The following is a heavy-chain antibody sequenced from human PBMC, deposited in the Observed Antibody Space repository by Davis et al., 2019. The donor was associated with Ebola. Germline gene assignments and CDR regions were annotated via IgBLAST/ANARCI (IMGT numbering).Heavy chain of an antibody. J-gene: IGHJ6*04. V-gene: IGHV4-38-2*02. Sequence: MPSETLSLTCTVSGYSITSGHNWGWIRQPPGKGLVWIGSIYHSGTRYYNPSLNSRVTISVDTSKNQFSLKLTSVTAADTAIYYCARRYSGRYSYHYGMDVWGKGTTVTVSS. D-gene: IGHD1-26*01. CDR2: IYHSGTR. CDR3: ARRYSGRYSYHYGMDV. CDR1: GYSITSGHN.